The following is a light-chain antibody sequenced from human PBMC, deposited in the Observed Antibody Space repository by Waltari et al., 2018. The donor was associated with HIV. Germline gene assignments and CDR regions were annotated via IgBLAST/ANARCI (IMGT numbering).Light chain of an antibody. Sequence: EIVMTQSPATLSVSPGERATLPCRASQRVSSNLAWYQQKPGQAPRLLIYVASTRATGIPARFSGSGSGTEFTLTISSLQSEDFAVYYCQQYNNWPPGTFGPGTKVDIK. V-gene: IGKV3-15*01. CDR1: QRVSSN. CDR2: VAS. J-gene: IGKJ3*01. CDR3: QQYNNWPPGT.